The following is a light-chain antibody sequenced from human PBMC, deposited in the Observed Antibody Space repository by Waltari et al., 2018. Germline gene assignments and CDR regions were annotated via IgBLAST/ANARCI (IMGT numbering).Light chain of an antibody. Sequence: QSALTQPASVSGSPGQSITISCTGTSSDVGAYTYVCWYQQHPGRAPKLMMYDVSHPPSGLSNRFSGSKSGNTASLTISGLQAEDEADYYCASYTGSWNWVFGGGTKLTVL. V-gene: IGLV2-14*01. J-gene: IGLJ3*02. CDR3: ASYTGSWNWV. CDR1: SSDVGAYTY. CDR2: DVS.